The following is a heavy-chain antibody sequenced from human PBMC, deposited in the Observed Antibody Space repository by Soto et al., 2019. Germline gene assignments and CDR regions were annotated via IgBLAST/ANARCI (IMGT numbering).Heavy chain of an antibody. J-gene: IGHJ6*02. V-gene: IGHV4-59*01. Sequence: LSLTCTVSGGSISSYYWSWIRQPPGKGLEWIGYIYYSGSTNYNPSLKSRVTISVDTSKNQFSLKLSSVTAADTAVYYCARELDYYGTDVWGQGTTVTVSS. CDR3: ARELDYYGTDV. CDR2: IYYSGST. CDR1: GGSISSYY.